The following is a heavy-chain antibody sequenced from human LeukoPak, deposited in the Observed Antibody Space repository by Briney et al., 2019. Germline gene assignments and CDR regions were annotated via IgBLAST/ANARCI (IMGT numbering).Heavy chain of an antibody. V-gene: IGHV3-64*01. CDR2: ISSNGGST. CDR3: ARDGYYDFWSGYYNNYYYYYMDV. CDR1: GFTFSSYA. D-gene: IGHD3-3*01. Sequence: GGSLRLSCAASGFTFSSYAMHWVRQAPGKGLEYVSAISSNGGSTYYANSVKGRFTISRDNSKNTLYLQMGSLRAEDMAVYYCARDGYYDFWSGYYNNYYYYYMDVWGKGTTVTVSS. J-gene: IGHJ6*03.